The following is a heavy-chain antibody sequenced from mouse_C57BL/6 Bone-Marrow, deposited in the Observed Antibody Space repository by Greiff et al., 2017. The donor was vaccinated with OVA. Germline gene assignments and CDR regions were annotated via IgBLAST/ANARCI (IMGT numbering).Heavy chain of an antibody. CDR1: GYAFSSSW. CDR2: IYPGDGDT. J-gene: IGHJ3*01. CDR3: ATPDEAY. Sequence: VQLQQSGPELVKPGASVKISCKASGYAFSSSWMNWVKQRPGKGLEWIGRIYPGDGDTNYNGKFKGKATLTADKSSSTAFMQLSSLTSEDSAVYFCATPDEAYWGQGTLVTVSA. V-gene: IGHV1-82*01.